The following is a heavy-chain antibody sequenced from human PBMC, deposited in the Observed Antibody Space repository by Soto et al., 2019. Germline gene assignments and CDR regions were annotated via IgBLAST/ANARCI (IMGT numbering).Heavy chain of an antibody. CDR2: ISSSSSYI. J-gene: IGHJ4*02. V-gene: IGHV3-21*01. D-gene: IGHD3-9*01. CDR3: ARDLGYDILTGGSGY. CDR1: GFTFSSYS. Sequence: EVQLVESGGGLVKPGGSLRLSCAASGFTFSSYSMNWVRQAPGKGLEWVSSISSSSSYIYYADSVKGRFTISRDNAKNSLYLQMNSLRAEDTAVYYCARDLGYDILTGGSGYWGQGTLVTVSS.